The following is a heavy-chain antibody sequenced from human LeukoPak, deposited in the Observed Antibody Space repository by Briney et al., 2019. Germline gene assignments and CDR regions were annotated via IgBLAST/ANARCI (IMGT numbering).Heavy chain of an antibody. D-gene: IGHD6-19*01. Sequence: GGSLRLSCAASGFTFSSYGMHWVRQAPGKGLEWVAVISYDGSNKYYADSVKGRFTISRDNSKNTLYLQMNSLRAEDTAVYYCAKDYFPRIVQLGWLDYWGQGTLVTVSS. V-gene: IGHV3-30*18. CDR1: GFTFSSYG. CDR2: ISYDGSNK. J-gene: IGHJ4*02. CDR3: AKDYFPRIVQLGWLDY.